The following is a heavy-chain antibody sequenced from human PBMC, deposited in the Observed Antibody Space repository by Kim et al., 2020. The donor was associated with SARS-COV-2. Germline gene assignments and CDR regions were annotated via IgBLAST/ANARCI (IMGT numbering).Heavy chain of an antibody. D-gene: IGHD5-18*01. Sequence: SETLSLTCAVYGGSFSGYYWSWIRQPPGKGLEWIGEINHSGSTNYNPSLKSRVTISVDTSKNQFSLKLSSVTAADTAVYYCARTRRGYSYGYHYYYGMDVWGQGTTVTVSS. V-gene: IGHV4-34*01. CDR3: ARTRRGYSYGYHYYYGMDV. CDR1: GGSFSGYY. J-gene: IGHJ6*02. CDR2: INHSGST.